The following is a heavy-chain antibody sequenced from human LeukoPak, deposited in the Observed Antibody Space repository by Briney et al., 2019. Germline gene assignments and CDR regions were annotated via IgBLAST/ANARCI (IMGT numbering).Heavy chain of an antibody. V-gene: IGHV4-59*01. J-gene: IGHJ4*02. D-gene: IGHD1-20*01. CDR2: IYYSGST. CDR3: AGTNWNLDGPFDY. CDR1: GGSISSYY. Sequence: KPSETLSLTCTVSGGSISSYYWSWIRQPPGKGLEWIGYIYYSGSTNYNPSLKSRVTISVDTSKNQFSLKLSSVTAADTAVYYCAGTNWNLDGPFDYWGQGTLVTVSS.